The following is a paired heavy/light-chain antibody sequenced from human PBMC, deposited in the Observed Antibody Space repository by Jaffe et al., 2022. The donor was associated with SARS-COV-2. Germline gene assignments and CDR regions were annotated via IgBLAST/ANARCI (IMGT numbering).Heavy chain of an antibody. V-gene: IGHV3-48*01. D-gene: IGHD6-19*01. CDR2: ISSVSSTI. J-gene: IGHJ4*02. CDR1: GFTFSSYS. CDR3: ASRIAVAGLDY. Sequence: EVQLVESGGGLVQPGGSLRLSCAASGFTFSSYSMLWVRQAPGKGLEAVSYISSVSSTISYADSVKGRFTISRDNAKNSLYLQMNSLRAEDTAVYYCASRIAVAGLDYWGQGTLVTVSA.
Light chain of an antibody. Sequence: EIVLTQSPDSLSLSPGDRATLSCRASRSVSSSHLSWYQQKPGQAPRLLIYGASSRATGIPDRFSGSGSGTDFTLTISRLEPEDFAVYHCQQYASSPGGTFGPGTKVDIK. J-gene: IGKJ3*01. CDR2: GAS. CDR3: QQYASSPGGT. V-gene: IGKV3-20*01. CDR1: RSVSSSH.